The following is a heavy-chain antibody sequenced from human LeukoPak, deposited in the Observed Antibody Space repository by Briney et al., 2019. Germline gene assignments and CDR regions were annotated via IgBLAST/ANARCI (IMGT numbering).Heavy chain of an antibody. CDR2: IYYSGST. CDR1: GGSIGSYY. D-gene: IGHD3-10*01. Sequence: SETLSLTCTVSGGSIGSYYWSWIRQPPGKGLEWIGYIYYSGSTNYNPSLKSRVTISVDTSKNQFSLRLTSVSAADTAVYYCARRRASGFGELLDFWGQGTLVTVSS. J-gene: IGHJ4*02. V-gene: IGHV4-59*08. CDR3: ARRRASGFGELLDF.